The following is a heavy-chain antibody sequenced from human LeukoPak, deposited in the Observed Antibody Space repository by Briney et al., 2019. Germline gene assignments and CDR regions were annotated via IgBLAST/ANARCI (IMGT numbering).Heavy chain of an antibody. J-gene: IGHJ6*02. Sequence: SVKVSCKASGGTFSSYAISWVRQAPGQGLEWMGGIIPIFGTANYAQKFQGRVTITADESTSTAYMELSSLRSEDTAVYYCARVVVVAATLDYYYGMDVWGQGTTVTVSS. CDR3: ARVVVVAATLDYYYGMDV. D-gene: IGHD2-15*01. CDR1: GGTFSSYA. V-gene: IGHV1-69*13. CDR2: IIPIFGTA.